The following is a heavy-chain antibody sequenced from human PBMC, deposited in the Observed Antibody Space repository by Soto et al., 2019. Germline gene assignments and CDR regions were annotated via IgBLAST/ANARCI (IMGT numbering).Heavy chain of an antibody. CDR2: IKQDGSEK. CDR1: GFTFSSYW. V-gene: IGHV3-7*01. D-gene: IGHD5-18*01. J-gene: IGHJ4*02. CDR3: ALSTGYSYGSFDY. Sequence: LRLSCAASGFTFSSYWMSWVRQAPGKGLEWVANIKQDGSEKYYVDSVKGRFTISRDNAKNSLYLQMNSLRAEDTAVYYCALSTGYSYGSFDYWGQGTLVTVSS.